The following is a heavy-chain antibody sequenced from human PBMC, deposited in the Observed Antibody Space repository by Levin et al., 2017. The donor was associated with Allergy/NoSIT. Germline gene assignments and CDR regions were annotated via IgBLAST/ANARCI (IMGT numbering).Heavy chain of an antibody. J-gene: IGHJ4*02. CDR3: VRDLDSSGWHGDF. V-gene: IGHV3-48*03. Sequence: SCVASGVTFSTLELNWVRQTPGKGLEWLSYIGPSGTTIEYADSVRGRFTISRDNTKNSLYLQMNSLRAEDTAVYYCVRDLDSSGWHGDFWGQGTLVTVSS. D-gene: IGHD6-19*01. CDR1: GVTFSTL. CDR2: IGPSGTTI.